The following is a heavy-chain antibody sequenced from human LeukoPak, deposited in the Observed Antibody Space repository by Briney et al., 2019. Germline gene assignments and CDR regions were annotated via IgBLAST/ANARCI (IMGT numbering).Heavy chain of an antibody. V-gene: IGHV4-34*01. J-gene: IGHJ4*02. D-gene: IGHD1-14*01. Sequence: SETLSLTCAVYGGSFSGYYRSWIRQPPGKGLERIGEINHSGSTNYNPSLKSRVTISVDTSKNQFSLKLSSVTAADTAVYYCAILAPEPLDYWGQGTLVTVSS. CDR2: INHSGST. CDR1: GGSFSGYY. CDR3: AILAPEPLDY.